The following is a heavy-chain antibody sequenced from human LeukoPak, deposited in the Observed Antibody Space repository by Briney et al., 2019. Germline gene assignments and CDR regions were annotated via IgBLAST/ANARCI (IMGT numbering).Heavy chain of an antibody. Sequence: ASVKVSCKASGYTFTGYYMHWVRQAPGQGLEWMGWINPNSGGTNYAQKFQGKVTMTRDTSISTAYMELSRLRSDDTAVYYCARSGDDFWSGWFDPWAREPWSPSPQ. V-gene: IGHV1-2*02. CDR2: INPNSGGT. CDR1: GYTFTGYY. D-gene: IGHD3-3*01. J-gene: IGHJ5*02. CDR3: ARSGDDFWSGWFDP.